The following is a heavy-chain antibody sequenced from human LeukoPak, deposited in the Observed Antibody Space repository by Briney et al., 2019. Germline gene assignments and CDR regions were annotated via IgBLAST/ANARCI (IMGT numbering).Heavy chain of an antibody. J-gene: IGHJ4*02. CDR2: IDPGSGNT. V-gene: IGHV1-2*02. CDR1: GYTFTGYY. Sequence: ASVKVSCKASGYTFTGYYMHWVRQAPGQGPESMGWIDPGSGNTKYAQKFQGRVTMTRDTSINTAYMELSRLTSDDTAVYYCARDMGIRGVRTPFDYWGQGTLVAVSS. D-gene: IGHD3-10*01. CDR3: ARDMGIRGVRTPFDY.